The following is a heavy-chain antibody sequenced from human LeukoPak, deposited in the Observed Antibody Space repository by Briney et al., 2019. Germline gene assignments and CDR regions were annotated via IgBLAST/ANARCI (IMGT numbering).Heavy chain of an antibody. CDR2: VYPGGAT. CDR1: GVSVSHEY. D-gene: IGHD2-21*02. V-gene: IGHV4-4*07. J-gene: IGHJ5*02. Sequence: SETLSLTCTVSGVSVSHEYWTWIRQRARTGLEWIGRVYPGGATNYNSFLKSRVSMSLDTSKNQFSLSLSSVTAADTAVYYCATYVTGSFSPYFDPWGQGTLVTVSS. CDR3: ATYVTGSFSPYFDP.